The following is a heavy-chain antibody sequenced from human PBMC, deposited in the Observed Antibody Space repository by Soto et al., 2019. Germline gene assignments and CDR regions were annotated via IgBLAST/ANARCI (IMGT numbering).Heavy chain of an antibody. CDR2: IWHDGSDK. J-gene: IGHJ5*02. D-gene: IGHD5-12*01. CDR3: ARDKDLAS. V-gene: IGHV3-33*01. CDR1: GFTFNNYG. Sequence: QVQLVESGGGVVQPGRSLRLSCAASGFTFNNYGMHWVRQAPGKGLEWVAIIWHDGSDKYYADSVKGRFTISRDNSKNPLYLQMNSLRVEDTAMYYCARDKDLASWGQGTLVTVSS.